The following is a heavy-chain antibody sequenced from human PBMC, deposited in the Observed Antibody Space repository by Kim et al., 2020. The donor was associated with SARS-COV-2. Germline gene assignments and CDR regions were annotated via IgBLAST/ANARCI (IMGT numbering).Heavy chain of an antibody. V-gene: IGHV4-39*01. CDR3: ARRSGGPGGPFDP. CDR2: VYQSGNT. D-gene: IGHD3-10*01. Sequence: SETLSLTCSVSGGSISSSSDYWAWIRPPPGMGLEWIGCVYQSGNTDYNPSLKSRVNISIDTSKKQFYLKLNSVTAADTAVYSCARRSGGPGGPFDPWSQGTLVTVPS. CDR1: GGSISSSSDY. J-gene: IGHJ5*02.